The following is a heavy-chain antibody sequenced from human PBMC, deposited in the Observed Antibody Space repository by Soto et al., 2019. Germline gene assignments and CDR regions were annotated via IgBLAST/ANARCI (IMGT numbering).Heavy chain of an antibody. J-gene: IGHJ4*02. V-gene: IGHV3-7*01. Sequence: EVHLAESGGGLVQPGGSLRVSCTASGFTFRNYWMTWVRQAPGKGLEWVANIIQNEGEKYYVDSVKGRFTISRDNAYNSLYLEMDNLRVDDSAVYFCARGRPPSSGGNFDSWGQGTLVSVSS. CDR2: IIQNEGEK. D-gene: IGHD3-10*01. CDR1: GFTFRNYW. CDR3: ARGRPPSSGGNFDS.